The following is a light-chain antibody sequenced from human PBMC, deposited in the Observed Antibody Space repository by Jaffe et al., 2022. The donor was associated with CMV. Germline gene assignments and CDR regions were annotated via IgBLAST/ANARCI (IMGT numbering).Light chain of an antibody. CDR3: QQYYNLFT. Sequence: DIQMTQSPSSLSASVGDRVTITCQASQDIYIFLNWYQQKPGKSPTLLIYDASNLERGVPSRFSGSGSGTDFTFTISSLQPEDIATYYCQQYYNLFTFGPGTKVEIK. V-gene: IGKV1-33*01. CDR1: QDIYIF. CDR2: DAS. J-gene: IGKJ3*01.